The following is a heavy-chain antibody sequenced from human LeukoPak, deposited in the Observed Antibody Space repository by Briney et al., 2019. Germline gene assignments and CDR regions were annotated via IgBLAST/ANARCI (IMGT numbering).Heavy chain of an antibody. CDR3: ARDRPAYSSSGNAFDI. CDR2: IYYSGST. V-gene: IGHV4-30-4*02. J-gene: IGHJ3*02. D-gene: IGHD6-6*01. Sequence: SETLSLTCTVSGGSISSGDYYWSWIRQPPGKGLEWTGYIYYSGSTYYNPSLKSRVTISVDTSKNQFSLKLSSVTAADTAVYYCARDRPAYSSSGNAFDIWGQGTMVTVSS. CDR1: GGSISSGDYY.